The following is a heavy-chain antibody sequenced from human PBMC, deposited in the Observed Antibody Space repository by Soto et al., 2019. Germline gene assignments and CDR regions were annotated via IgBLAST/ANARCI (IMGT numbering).Heavy chain of an antibody. CDR2: ISGSGGST. CDR1: GFTFSSYA. D-gene: IGHD6-13*01. V-gene: IGHV3-23*01. J-gene: IGHJ6*02. CDR3: AKEPFRSTPGAAAGKDGMDV. Sequence: RGSLRLSCAASGFTFSSYAMSWVRQAPGKGLEWVSAISGSGGSTYYADSVKGRFTISRDNSKNTLYLQMNSLRAEDTAVYYCAKEPFRSTPGAAAGKDGMDVWGQGTTVTVSS.